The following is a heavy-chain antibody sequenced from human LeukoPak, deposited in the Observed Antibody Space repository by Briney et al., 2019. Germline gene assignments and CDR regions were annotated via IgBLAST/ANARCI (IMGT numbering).Heavy chain of an antibody. CDR3: ARSNPDGNYYGSGSYWKTYYYYYGMDV. J-gene: IGHJ6*02. V-gene: IGHV1-2*02. CDR2: INPNIGGT. D-gene: IGHD3-10*01. CDR1: GYTFTGYY. Sequence: ASVKVSCKASGYTFTGYYMHWVRQAPGQGLEWMGWINPNIGGTNYAQKFQGRVTMTRDTSISTAYMELSRLRSDDTAVYYCARSNPDGNYYGSGSYWKTYYYYYGMDVWGQGTTVTVSS.